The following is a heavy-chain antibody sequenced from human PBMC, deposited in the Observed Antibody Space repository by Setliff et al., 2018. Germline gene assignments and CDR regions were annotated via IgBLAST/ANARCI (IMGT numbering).Heavy chain of an antibody. Sequence: ASVKVSCKTSGYNFITTGISWVRQAPGQGLEWTGIINPSGGLTRYAQKFQGRVTMTRDTSTSTVYMEVISLRSEDTAVYFCARDRFYNSWSGTSITAPHDAFDIWGQGTMVTVSS. V-gene: IGHV1-46*03. CDR1: GYNFITTG. CDR2: INPSGGLT. D-gene: IGHD3-3*01. J-gene: IGHJ3*02. CDR3: ARDRFYNSWSGTSITAPHDAFDI.